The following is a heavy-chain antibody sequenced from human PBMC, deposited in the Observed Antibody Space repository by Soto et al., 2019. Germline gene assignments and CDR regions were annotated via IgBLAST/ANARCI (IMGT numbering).Heavy chain of an antibody. Sequence: SVKVSCKASGGTFSSYAISWVRQAPGQGLEWMGGIIPIFGTANYAQKFQGRVTITADESTSTAYMELSSLGSEDTAVYYCARATSPRITMVRGVIGAFDIWGQGTMVTVSS. D-gene: IGHD3-10*01. CDR2: IIPIFGTA. CDR3: ARATSPRITMVRGVIGAFDI. J-gene: IGHJ3*02. V-gene: IGHV1-69*13. CDR1: GGTFSSYA.